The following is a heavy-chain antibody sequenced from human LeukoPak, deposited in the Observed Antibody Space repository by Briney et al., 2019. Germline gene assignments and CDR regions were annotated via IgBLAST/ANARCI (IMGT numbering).Heavy chain of an antibody. CDR2: ISSSSSYI. CDR1: GFTFSSYS. D-gene: IGHD6-13*01. V-gene: IGHV3-21*04. J-gene: IGHJ6*03. Sequence: PGGSLRLSCAASGFTFSSYSMNWVRQAPGKGLEWVSSISSSSSYIYYADSVKGRFTISRDNSKNTLYLQMNSLRAEDTAVYYCAKEAGYSSSWYRVPYYYMDVWGKGTTVTISS. CDR3: AKEAGYSSSWYRVPYYYMDV.